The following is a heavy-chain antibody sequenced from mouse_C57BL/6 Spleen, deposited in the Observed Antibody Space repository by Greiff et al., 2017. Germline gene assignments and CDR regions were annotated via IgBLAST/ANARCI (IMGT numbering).Heavy chain of an antibody. J-gene: IGHJ3*01. CDR1: GFSLTSYG. Sequence: VQGVESGPGLVQPSQSLSITCTVSGFSLTSYGVHWVRQSPGKGLEWLGVIWRGGSTDYNAAFMSRLSITKDNSKSQVFFKMNSLQADDTAIYYCATNKGYGDGAWFAYWGQGTLVTVSA. CDR3: ATNKGYGDGAWFAY. CDR2: IWRGGST. V-gene: IGHV2-5*01. D-gene: IGHD2-2*01.